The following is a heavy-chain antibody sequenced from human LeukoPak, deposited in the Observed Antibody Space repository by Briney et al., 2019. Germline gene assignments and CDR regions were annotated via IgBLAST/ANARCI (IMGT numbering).Heavy chain of an antibody. CDR3: ARVGGLRVGAPVNDY. CDR1: GYTFNTYG. J-gene: IGHJ4*02. V-gene: IGHV1-2*02. CDR2: INPNSGGT. D-gene: IGHD1-26*01. Sequence: ASVKVSRKPYGYTFNTYGITWVRQAPGQGLEWMGWINPNSGGTNYAQKFQGRVTMTRDTSISTAYMELSRLRSDDTAVYYCARVGGLRVGAPVNDYWGQGTLVTVSS.